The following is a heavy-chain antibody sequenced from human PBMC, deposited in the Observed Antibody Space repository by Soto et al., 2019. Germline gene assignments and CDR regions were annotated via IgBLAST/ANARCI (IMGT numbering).Heavy chain of an antibody. CDR3: AAGSLWSCYSIDY. CDR2: IVVGSGNT. D-gene: IGHD3-3*01. CDR1: GFTFTSSA. Sequence: GASVKVSCKASGFTFTSSAVQWVRQARGQRLEWIGWIVVGSGNTNYAQKFQERVTITRDMSTSTAYMELSSLRSEDMAVYYCAAGSLWSCYSIDYWGQGTLVTVSS. J-gene: IGHJ4*02. V-gene: IGHV1-58*01.